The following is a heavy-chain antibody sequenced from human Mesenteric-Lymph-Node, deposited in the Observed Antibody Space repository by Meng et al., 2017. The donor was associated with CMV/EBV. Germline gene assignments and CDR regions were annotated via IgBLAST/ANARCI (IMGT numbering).Heavy chain of an antibody. CDR3: ATYGSGSYYRYNWFDP. V-gene: IGHV4-59*12. CDR2: IHYSGSA. CDR1: GASIISYY. D-gene: IGHD3-10*01. Sequence: SGASIISYYWTWIRQPPGKGLEWIGYIHYSGSANSNPSLESRVTMSVDTSKNQFSLKLSSVTAADTAVYYCATYGSGSYYRYNWFDPWGQGTLVTVSS. J-gene: IGHJ5*02.